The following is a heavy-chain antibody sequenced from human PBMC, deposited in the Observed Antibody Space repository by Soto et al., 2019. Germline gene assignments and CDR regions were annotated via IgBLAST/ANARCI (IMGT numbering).Heavy chain of an antibody. J-gene: IGHJ4*02. V-gene: IGHV3-43D*04. CDR2: ITWDAGSA. Sequence: EVQLLESGGALVRPGGSLRLSCAASGFTFSNYAMHWVRQAPGKGLEWVSLITWDAGSAFYADSVRGRFTISRDNSKNSLYLQMNSLRTEDAALYYCAKEKDRIFDYWGRGTPVTVSS. CDR1: GFTFSNYA. CDR3: AKEKDRIFDY.